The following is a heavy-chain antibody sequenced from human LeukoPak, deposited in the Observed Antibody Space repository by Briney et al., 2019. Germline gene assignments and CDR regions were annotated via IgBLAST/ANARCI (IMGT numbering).Heavy chain of an antibody. Sequence: GGSLRLSCAAYGFTFSSYEMNWVRKAPGKGLEWVSYISGSGRTIDYADSVKGRFTISRDNTKNSVYLQMNSLRAEDTAIYFCVRDAVMSPEVLLTAWDYFDCWGQGTLVTVSS. V-gene: IGHV3-48*03. CDR2: ISGSGRTI. D-gene: IGHD2-21*01. J-gene: IGHJ4*02. CDR3: VRDAVMSPEVLLTAWDYFDC. CDR1: GFTFSSYE.